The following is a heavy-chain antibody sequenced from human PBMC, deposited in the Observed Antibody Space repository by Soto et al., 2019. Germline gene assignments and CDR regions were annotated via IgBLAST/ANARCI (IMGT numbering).Heavy chain of an antibody. CDR3: ARDVRIVVVVYAFDI. Sequence: GASVKVSCKASGYTFTSYGISWVRQAPGQGLEWMGWISAYNGNTNYAQKLQGRVTMTTDTSTSTAYMELRSLRSDDTAVYYCARDVRIVVVVYAFDIWGQGTMVTVSS. D-gene: IGHD2-15*01. V-gene: IGHV1-18*01. CDR2: ISAYNGNT. J-gene: IGHJ3*02. CDR1: GYTFTSYG.